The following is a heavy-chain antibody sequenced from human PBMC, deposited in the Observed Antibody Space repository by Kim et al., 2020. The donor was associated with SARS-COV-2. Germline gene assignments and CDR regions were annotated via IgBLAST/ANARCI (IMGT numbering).Heavy chain of an antibody. CDR3: AKVGTMVRAVEDY. V-gene: IGHV3-30*18. D-gene: IGHD3-10*01. Sequence: GGSLRLSCAASGFTFSSYGMHWVRQAPGKGLEWVAVISYDGSNKYYADSVKGRFTISRDNSKNTLYLQMNSLRAEDTAVYYCAKVGTMVRAVEDYWGQGTLVTVSS. CDR1: GFTFSSYG. J-gene: IGHJ4*02. CDR2: ISYDGSNK.